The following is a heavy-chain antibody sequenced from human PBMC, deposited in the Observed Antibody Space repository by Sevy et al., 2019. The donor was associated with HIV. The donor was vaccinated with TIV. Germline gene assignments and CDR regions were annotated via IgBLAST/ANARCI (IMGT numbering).Heavy chain of an antibody. V-gene: IGHV3-33*01. Sequence: GGSLRLSCAASGFTFSTYGMHWVRQAPGKGLEWVAVVWFDGRNEHYSDSVKGRFTISRDTSKNTLYLQMNSLRAEDTAVYHCARDRGVSEYETFDIWGQGTKVTVSS. CDR3: ARDRGVSEYETFDI. CDR1: GFTFSTYG. CDR2: VWFDGRNE. J-gene: IGHJ3*02. D-gene: IGHD3-16*01.